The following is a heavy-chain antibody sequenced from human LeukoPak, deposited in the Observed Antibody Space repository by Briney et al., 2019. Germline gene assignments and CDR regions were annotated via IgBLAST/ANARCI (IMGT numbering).Heavy chain of an antibody. D-gene: IGHD4-17*01. V-gene: IGHV1-46*01. J-gene: IGHJ6*02. CDR2: INPSGGST. CDR1: GYTFTSYY. CDR3: ARWAHGDYYYYGMDV. Sequence: RASVKVSCKASGYTFTSYYMHWVRQAPGQGLEWMGIINPSGGSTSYAQKFQGRVTMTRDTSTSTVYMELSSLRSEDTAVYYCARWAHGDYYYYGMDVWGQGTTVTVSS.